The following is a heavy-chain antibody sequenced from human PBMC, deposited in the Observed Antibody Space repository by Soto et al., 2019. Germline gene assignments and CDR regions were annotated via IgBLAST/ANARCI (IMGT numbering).Heavy chain of an antibody. V-gene: IGHV3-23*01. D-gene: IGHD2-15*01. CDR3: AKDWGGCSGGSCYSEILAY. CDR2: ISGSGGST. Sequence: EVQLLESGGGLVQPGGSLRLSCAASGFTFSSYAMSWVRQAPGKGLEWVSAISGSGGSTYYADSVKGRFTISRDNSKNTLYLQMNSLRAEDTAVYYCAKDWGGCSGGSCYSEILAYWGQGTLVTVSS. J-gene: IGHJ4*02. CDR1: GFTFSSYA.